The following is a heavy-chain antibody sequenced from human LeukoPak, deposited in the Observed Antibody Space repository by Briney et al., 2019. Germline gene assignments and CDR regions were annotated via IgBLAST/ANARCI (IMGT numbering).Heavy chain of an antibody. J-gene: IGHJ4*02. Sequence: GGSLRLSCATSGFSFTDYPMNWVRQAPGKGLEWISNIRTTAEGAKYAYYADSVKGRVTISSDDGKNTLYLHMNSLRDDDTAVYYCATDQRYAFDYWGQGTLVTVSS. CDR3: ATDQRYAFDY. D-gene: IGHD3-9*01. V-gene: IGHV3-48*02. CDR2: IRTTAEGAKYA. CDR1: GFSFTDYP.